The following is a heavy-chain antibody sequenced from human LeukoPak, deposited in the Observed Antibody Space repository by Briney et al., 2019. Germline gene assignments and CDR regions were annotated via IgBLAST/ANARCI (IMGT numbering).Heavy chain of an antibody. D-gene: IGHD3-10*01. CDR2: ITAGGGDT. V-gene: IGHV3-23*01. CDR3: AKGSRDSRPYYFDF. Sequence: GGYLRLSGAASGFTCKDYAMSWVPQAPGKGLEWVSAITAGGGDTYHAGSVKGRFTISRDNSKNTLYLEMNSLRVEDSAIYYCAKGSRDSRPYYFDFWGQGTLVTV. J-gene: IGHJ4*02. CDR1: GFTCKDYA.